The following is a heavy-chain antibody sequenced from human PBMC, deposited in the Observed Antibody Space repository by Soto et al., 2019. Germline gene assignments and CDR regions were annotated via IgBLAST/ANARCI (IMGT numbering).Heavy chain of an antibody. D-gene: IGHD3-16*02. CDR3: ARGGPFIITFGGVINNPFHS. J-gene: IGHJ5*02. Sequence: ASVKVSCKASGYTFTGYYMHWVRQAPGQGLEWMGWINPNSGGTDYAQKFQGWVTMTRDTSISTAYMELSRLRSDDTAVYYCARGGPFIITFGGVINNPFHSWGQGPQVT. CDR1: GYTFTGYY. V-gene: IGHV1-2*04. CDR2: INPNSGGT.